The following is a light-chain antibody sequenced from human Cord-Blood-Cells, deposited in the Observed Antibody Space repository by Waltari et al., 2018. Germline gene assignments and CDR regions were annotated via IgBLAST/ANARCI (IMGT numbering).Light chain of an antibody. J-gene: IGKJ2*01. CDR1: QDISNY. CDR3: QQYDNLPPNT. V-gene: IGKV1-33*01. Sequence: DIQMTQSASPLSASVGDRVTITCQASQDISNYLNWYQQKPGKAPKLLIYDASNLETGVPSRFSGSGSGTDFTFTISSLQPEDIATYYCQQYDNLPPNTFGQGTKLEIK. CDR2: DAS.